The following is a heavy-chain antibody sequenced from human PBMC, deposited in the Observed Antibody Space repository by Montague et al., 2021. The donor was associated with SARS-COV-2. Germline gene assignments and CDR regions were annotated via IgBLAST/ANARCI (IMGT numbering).Heavy chain of an antibody. CDR3: ARGSTGWYAIFGHYGMDV. J-gene: IGHJ6*02. V-gene: IGHV3-7*01. D-gene: IGHD6-19*01. Sequence: SLRLSCAASIFTFSDFWMNWVRQAPGKGLEWVADIKHDGSEKSYLDSVNVRFTISRDNAKNSLYLQMHSLRAEDTAVYYCARGSTGWYAIFGHYGMDVWGQGTTGTVSS. CDR2: IKHDGSEK. CDR1: IFTFSDFW.